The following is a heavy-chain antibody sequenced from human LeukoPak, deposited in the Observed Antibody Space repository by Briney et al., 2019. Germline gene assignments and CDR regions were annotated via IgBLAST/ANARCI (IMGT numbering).Heavy chain of an antibody. CDR3: ARVTYSSGWYDDAFDI. D-gene: IGHD6-19*01. Sequence: GASVKVSCKASGYTFTGYYMHWVRQAPGQGLEWMGRINPNSGGTNYAQKFQGGVTMTRDTSISTAYMELSRLRSDDTAVYYCARVTYSSGWYDDAFDIWGQGTMVTVSS. J-gene: IGHJ3*02. V-gene: IGHV1-2*06. CDR1: GYTFTGYY. CDR2: INPNSGGT.